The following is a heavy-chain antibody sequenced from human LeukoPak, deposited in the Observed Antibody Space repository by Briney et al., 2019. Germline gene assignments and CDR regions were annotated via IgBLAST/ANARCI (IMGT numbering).Heavy chain of an antibody. Sequence: GGSLRLSCATSGFTFSSSAMSWVRQPPGKGLAWVSTISGSGGGTYYADSVKGRFTISRDNSKNTLYLQMNSLRAEDTAVFYCGKLFYSSGMYHFDYWGQGTLVTVSS. CDR1: GFTFSSSA. CDR3: GKLFYSSGMYHFDY. CDR2: ISGSGGGT. V-gene: IGHV3-23*01. J-gene: IGHJ4*02. D-gene: IGHD3-10*01.